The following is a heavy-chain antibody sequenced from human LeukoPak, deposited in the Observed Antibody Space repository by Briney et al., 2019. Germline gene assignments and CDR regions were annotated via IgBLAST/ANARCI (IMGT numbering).Heavy chain of an antibody. CDR1: GFTFSSYW. Sequence: GGSLRLSCAASGFTFSSYWMHWVRHAPGKGLVWVSRINGDGTSTDYADSVKGRFSISRDNAKSSLYLQMDSLRAEDTALYYCARGNRGSSYGGDSWGQGTLVTVSS. CDR3: ARGNRGSSYGGDS. J-gene: IGHJ4*02. V-gene: IGHV3-74*01. D-gene: IGHD1-26*01. CDR2: INGDGTST.